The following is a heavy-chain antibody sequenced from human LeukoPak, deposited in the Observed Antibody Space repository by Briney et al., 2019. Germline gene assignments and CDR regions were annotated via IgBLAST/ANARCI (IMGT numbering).Heavy chain of an antibody. CDR2: NHDSGST. CDR3: ARQMIVVVITTPTPRVIDY. J-gene: IGHJ4*02. V-gene: IGHV4-38-2*01. CDR1: GYSISSGWF. D-gene: IGHD3-22*01. Sequence: KPAGTLPLTCAASGYSISSGWFWWFLQPPPERGLGLVKINHDSGSTYYNPSLKSRVTISVDTSKNQFSLKLSSVTAADTAVYYCARQMIVVVITTPTPRVIDYWGQGTLVTVSS.